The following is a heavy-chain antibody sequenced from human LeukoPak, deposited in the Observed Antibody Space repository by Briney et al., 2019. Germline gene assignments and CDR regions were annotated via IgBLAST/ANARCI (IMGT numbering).Heavy chain of an antibody. Sequence: GGSLRLSCAASGFTFSSYSMNWVRQAPGKGLEWVSSISSSSSYIYYADSVKGRFTIPRDNAKNSLYLQMNSLRAEDTAVYYCARDRMYCSSTSCTFFDYWGQGTLVTVSS. CDR2: ISSSSSYI. J-gene: IGHJ4*02. D-gene: IGHD2-2*01. CDR1: GFTFSSYS. CDR3: ARDRMYCSSTSCTFFDY. V-gene: IGHV3-21*01.